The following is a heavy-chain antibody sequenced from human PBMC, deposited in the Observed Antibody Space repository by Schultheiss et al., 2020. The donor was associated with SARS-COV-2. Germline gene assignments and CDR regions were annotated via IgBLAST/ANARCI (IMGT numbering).Heavy chain of an antibody. CDR2: IYHSGST. CDR3: ARSAIVATIDWFDP. CDR1: GYSISSGYY. V-gene: IGHV4-38-2*01. D-gene: IGHD5-12*01. J-gene: IGHJ5*02. Sequence: SETLSLTCAVSGYSISSGYYWGWIRQPPGKGLEWIGSIYHSGSTYYNPSLKSRVTISVDTSKNQFSLKLSSVTAADTAVYYCARSAIVATIDWFDPWGQGTLVTVSS.